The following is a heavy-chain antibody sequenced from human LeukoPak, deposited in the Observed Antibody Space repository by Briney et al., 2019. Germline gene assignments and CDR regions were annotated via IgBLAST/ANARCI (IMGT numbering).Heavy chain of an antibody. Sequence: SETLSLTCTVSGGSISSHYWSWIRQPPGKGLEWIGYIYYRGSTNYNPSLKSRVTISVDTSKNQFSLKLSSVTAADTAVYYCARVQAPTDWFDPWGQGTLVTVSS. J-gene: IGHJ5*02. CDR1: GGSISSHY. V-gene: IGHV4-59*11. CDR3: ARVQAPTDWFDP. CDR2: IYYRGST.